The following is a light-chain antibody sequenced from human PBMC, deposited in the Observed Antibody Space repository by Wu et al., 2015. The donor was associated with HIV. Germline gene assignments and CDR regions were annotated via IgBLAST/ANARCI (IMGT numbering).Light chain of an antibody. CDR1: QNVSSNY. Sequence: EIVLTQSPVTLSLSPGERATLSCRASQNVSSNYLVWYQHKFGQAPRLLMYGASNRAAGISDRFRGGGSATEFTLTIDRLQSEDIATNYCQQYGDSLPYTFGQGTKLEIK. CDR3: QQYGDSLPYT. CDR2: GAS. V-gene: IGKV3-20*01. J-gene: IGKJ2*01.